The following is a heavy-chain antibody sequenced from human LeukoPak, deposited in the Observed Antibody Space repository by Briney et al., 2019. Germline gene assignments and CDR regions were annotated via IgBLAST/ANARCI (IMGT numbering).Heavy chain of an antibody. CDR3: ARALTYYYDSGGVGGQDFDY. CDR1: GGTFSSSYA. D-gene: IGHD3-22*01. J-gene: IGHJ4*02. CDR2: IIPISGKT. V-gene: IGHV1-69*01. Sequence: GASVKVSCKASGGTFSSSYAISWVRQAPGQGLEWIGDIIPISGKTNYAQKFQGRVTITADESTRTAYTELSSLTSEDTAVYYCARALTYYYDSGGVGGQDFDYWGQGTLVTVSS.